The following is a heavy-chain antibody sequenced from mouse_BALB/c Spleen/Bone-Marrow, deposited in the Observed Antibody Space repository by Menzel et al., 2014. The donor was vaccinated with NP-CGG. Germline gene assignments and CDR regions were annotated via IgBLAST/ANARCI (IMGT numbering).Heavy chain of an antibody. V-gene: IGHV14-4*02. CDR2: IDPENGDT. CDR3: NGNYYAMDY. CDR1: GFNIKDYY. D-gene: IGHD2-1*01. Sequence: EVQLQQSAAELVRSGASVKLSCTASGFNIKDYYMHWVKQRPEQGLEWIGWIDPENGDTEYAPKFQGKATMTADTSSNTAYLQLSSLTSEDTAVYYCNGNYYAMDYWRQGTSVTVSS. J-gene: IGHJ4*01.